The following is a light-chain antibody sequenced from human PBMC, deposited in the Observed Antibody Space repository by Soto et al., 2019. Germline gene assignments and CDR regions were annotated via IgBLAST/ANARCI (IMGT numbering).Light chain of an antibody. CDR3: QQSYSTPPVT. V-gene: IGKV1-39*01. CDR2: AAS. Sequence: DIQMTQSPSSLSASVGDRVNITCRASQRISSYLNWYQQKPGKAPKLLIYAASSLQSGVPSRFSGSGSGTDFTLTISSLQPEDFATYYCQQSYSTPPVTFGQGTRLEIK. CDR1: QRISSY. J-gene: IGKJ5*01.